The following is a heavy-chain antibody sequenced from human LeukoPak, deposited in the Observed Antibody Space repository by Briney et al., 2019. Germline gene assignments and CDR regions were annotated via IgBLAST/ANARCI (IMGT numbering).Heavy chain of an antibody. D-gene: IGHD6-13*01. V-gene: IGHV4-34*01. CDR2: INHSGST. CDR3: ARTSRWYKTFDY. Sequence: SETLSLTCAVYGGSFSGYYWSWIRQPPGKGLEWIGEINHSGSTSYNPSLKSRVTISVDTSKNQFSLKLSSVTAADTAVYYCARTSRWYKTFDYWGQGTLVTVSS. CDR1: GGSFSGYY. J-gene: IGHJ4*02.